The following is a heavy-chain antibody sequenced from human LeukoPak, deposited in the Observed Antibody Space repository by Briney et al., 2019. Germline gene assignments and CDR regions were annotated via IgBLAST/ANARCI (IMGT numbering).Heavy chain of an antibody. J-gene: IGHJ5*02. CDR2: ISSSSSYI. Sequence: GGSLRLSCAASGYTFSSYSMNWVRQAPGKGLEWVSSISSSSSYIYYADSVKGRFTISRDNAKNSLYLQMNSLRAEDTAVYYCARDPSYYDASWFDPWGQGTLVTVSS. CDR1: GYTFSSYS. V-gene: IGHV3-21*01. D-gene: IGHD3-22*01. CDR3: ARDPSYYDASWFDP.